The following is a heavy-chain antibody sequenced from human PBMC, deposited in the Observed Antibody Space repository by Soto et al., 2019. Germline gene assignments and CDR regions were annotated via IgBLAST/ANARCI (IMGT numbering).Heavy chain of an antibody. CDR2: MFYGVST. D-gene: IGHD3-10*01. CDR3: ASGRTYYYGSGSYGFDY. CDR1: VISTYSRGYY. J-gene: IGHJ4*02. V-gene: IGHV4-39*07. Sequence: PSGTLSLTCTISVISTYSRGYYGGWIRQPPGKGMEWIGSMFYGVSTYYSPSLKSRLTVSLDTSKNQFSLELSSVTAADTAMYYCASGRTYYYGSGSYGFDYWGQGNPVTVSS.